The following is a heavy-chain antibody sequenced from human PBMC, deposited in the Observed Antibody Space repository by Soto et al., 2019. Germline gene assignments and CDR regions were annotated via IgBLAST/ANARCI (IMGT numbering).Heavy chain of an antibody. CDR3: LMGYFFDY. CDR1: GFTFSGYA. J-gene: IGHJ4*02. D-gene: IGHD3-16*01. V-gene: IGHV3-23*01. CDR2: ISNSGGST. Sequence: EVQLLESGGGLVQPGGSLRLSCAASGFTFSGYAMSWVRQAPGKGLEWVSTISNSGGSTWYAESVKGLFTISRDNSKNTLDLQMNSLRAEDTAVYYCLMGYFFDYWGKGTLVTVSS.